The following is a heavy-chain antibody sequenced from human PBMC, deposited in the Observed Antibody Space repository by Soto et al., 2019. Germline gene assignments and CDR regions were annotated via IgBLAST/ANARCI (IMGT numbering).Heavy chain of an antibody. J-gene: IGHJ6*02. CDR1: GFTFSSYS. D-gene: IGHD5-18*01. CDR3: ARQGTAMVTGGMDV. CDR2: ISSSSSYI. V-gene: IGHV3-21*01. Sequence: EVQLVESGGGLVKPGGSLRLSCAASGFTFSSYSMNWVRQALGKGLEWVSSISSSSSYIYYADSVKGRFTISRDNAKNSLYLQMNSLRAEDTAVYYCARQGTAMVTGGMDVWGQGTTVTVSS.